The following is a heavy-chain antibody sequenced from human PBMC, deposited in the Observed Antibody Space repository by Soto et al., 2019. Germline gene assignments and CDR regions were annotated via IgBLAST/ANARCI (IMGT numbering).Heavy chain of an antibody. CDR1: GFTFISYS. Sequence: GGSLRLSXAASGFTFISYSMNWVRQAPGKGLEWVSSISSSSSYIYYADSVKGRFTISRDNAKNSLYLQMNSLRAEDTAVYYCARDSPTIYFDYWGQGTLVTVSS. CDR2: ISSSSSYI. J-gene: IGHJ4*02. V-gene: IGHV3-21*01. D-gene: IGHD1-1*01. CDR3: ARDSPTIYFDY.